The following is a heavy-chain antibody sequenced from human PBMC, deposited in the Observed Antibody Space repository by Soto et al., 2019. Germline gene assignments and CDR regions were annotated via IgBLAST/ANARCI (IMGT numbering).Heavy chain of an antibody. CDR1: GFTFSSYG. CDR3: AKDATIFGVVHSKGMDV. CDR2: ISYDGSNK. V-gene: IGHV3-30*18. Sequence: QVQLVESGGGVVQPGRSLSLSCAASGFTFSSYGMHWVRQAPGKGLEWVAVISYDGSNKYYADSVKGRFTISRDNSKNTLYLQMNSLRAEDTAVYYCAKDATIFGVVHSKGMDVWGQGTTVTVSS. J-gene: IGHJ6*02. D-gene: IGHD3-3*01.